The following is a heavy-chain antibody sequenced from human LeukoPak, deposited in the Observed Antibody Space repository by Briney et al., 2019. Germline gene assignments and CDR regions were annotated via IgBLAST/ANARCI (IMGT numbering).Heavy chain of an antibody. CDR2: IYTSGST. CDR3: ARSSGSYYGNWFDP. Sequence: PSETLSLTCTVSGGSISSYYWSWIRQPAGKGLEWIGRIYTSGSTNYNPSLKSRVTISVDKSKNQFSLKLSSVTAADTAVYYCARSSGSYYGNWFDPWGQGTLVTVSS. D-gene: IGHD1-26*01. CDR1: GGSISSYY. J-gene: IGHJ5*02. V-gene: IGHV4-4*07.